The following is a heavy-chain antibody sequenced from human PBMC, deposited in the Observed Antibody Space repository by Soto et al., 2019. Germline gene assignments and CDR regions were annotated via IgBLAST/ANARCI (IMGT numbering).Heavy chain of an antibody. Sequence: EVQLMESGGGLVQPGGSLRLSCVTSGFSFSSYWMAWVRQAPGKGLEWVADIKKDGRKINYVDSVKGRVTISRDNAMNSLYVQKDSVRDEDTGVYYCGRDPYYGAIDYWGLGTQVIVSS. CDR1: GFSFSSYW. J-gene: IGHJ4*02. V-gene: IGHV3-7*01. CDR3: GRDPYYGAIDY. D-gene: IGHD3-10*01. CDR2: IKKDGRKI.